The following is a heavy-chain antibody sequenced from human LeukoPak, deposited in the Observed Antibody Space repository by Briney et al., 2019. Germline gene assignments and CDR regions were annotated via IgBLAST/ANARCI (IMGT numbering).Heavy chain of an antibody. CDR2: IYYSGST. CDR1: GGSISSYY. J-gene: IGHJ4*02. Sequence: SETLSLTCTVSGGSISSYYWSWIRQPPGKGLEWIGYIYYSGSTNYNPSLKSRVTISVDTSKNQFSLKLSSVTAADTAVYYCARHTNGGHDYWGQGTLVTVSS. V-gene: IGHV4-59*08. CDR3: ARHTNGGHDY. D-gene: IGHD4-23*01.